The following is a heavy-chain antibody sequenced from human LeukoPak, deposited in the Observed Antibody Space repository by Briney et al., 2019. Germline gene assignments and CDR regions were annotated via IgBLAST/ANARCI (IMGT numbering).Heavy chain of an antibody. V-gene: IGHV3-23*01. D-gene: IGHD3-3*01. CDR1: GFTFSNYW. CDR3: AKSGGFVDYFDY. Sequence: GGSLRLSCAASGFTFSNYWMTWVRQAPGKGLEWVSAISGSGGSTYYTDSVKGRFTISRDNSKNTLYLQMNSLRAEDTAVYYCAKSGGFVDYFDYWGLGTLVTVSS. CDR2: ISGSGGST. J-gene: IGHJ4*02.